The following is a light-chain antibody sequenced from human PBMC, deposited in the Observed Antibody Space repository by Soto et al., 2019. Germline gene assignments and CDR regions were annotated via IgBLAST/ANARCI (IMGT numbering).Light chain of an antibody. CDR1: STDFVSYNR. CDR2: EVS. CDR3: SSYTTRSTHVVL. J-gene: IGLJ2*01. Sequence: QSALTQPPSVSGSPGQSVTISCTGTSTDFVSYNRVSWYQQPPGTAPKLIIYEVSDRPSGVSNRFSGSKSGNTASLTISGLQVEDEADYYCSSYTTRSTHVVLFGGGTKLTVL. V-gene: IGLV2-18*02.